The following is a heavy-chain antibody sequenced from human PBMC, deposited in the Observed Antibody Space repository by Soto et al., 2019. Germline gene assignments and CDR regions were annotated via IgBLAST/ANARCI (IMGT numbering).Heavy chain of an antibody. CDR1: GASISTSSYY. Sequence: ETLSLTCSVSGASISTSSYYWAWIRQTPGKGLEWIASIQSSGTTYYNPALNSRVSISVDTSKNQLSLKLSSVTAAGTALYYCSRRAPEGFHPWGQGSLVTVSS. CDR2: IQSSGTT. J-gene: IGHJ5*02. CDR3: SRRAPEGFHP. V-gene: IGHV4-39*01.